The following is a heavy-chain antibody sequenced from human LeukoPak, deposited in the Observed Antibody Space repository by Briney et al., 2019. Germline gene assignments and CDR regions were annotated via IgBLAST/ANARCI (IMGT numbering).Heavy chain of an antibody. D-gene: IGHD3-22*01. V-gene: IGHV4-61*02. J-gene: IGHJ4*02. Sequence: SETLSLTCTVSGGSISSGSYYWSWIRQPAGKGLEWIGRIYTSGSTNYNPSLKSRVTISVDTSENQFSLKLSSVTAADTAVYYCARSDYYDSSGYYTYWGQGTLVTVSS. CDR3: ARSDYYDSSGYYTY. CDR1: GGSISSGSYY. CDR2: IYTSGST.